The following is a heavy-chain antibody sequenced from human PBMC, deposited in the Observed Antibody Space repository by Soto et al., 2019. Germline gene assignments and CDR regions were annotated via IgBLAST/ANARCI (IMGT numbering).Heavy chain of an antibody. J-gene: IGHJ5*02. CDR3: AKDWTGTTSSDWFDP. V-gene: IGHV3-30*18. CDR1: GFTFSSYG. CDR2: ISYDGSNK. D-gene: IGHD1-7*01. Sequence: PGGSLRLSCAASGFTFSSYGMHWVRQSPGKGLEWVAVISYDGSNKYYADSVKGRFTISRDNSKNTLYLQMNSLRAEDTAVYYRAKDWTGTTSSDWFDPWAQGTLVTVSS.